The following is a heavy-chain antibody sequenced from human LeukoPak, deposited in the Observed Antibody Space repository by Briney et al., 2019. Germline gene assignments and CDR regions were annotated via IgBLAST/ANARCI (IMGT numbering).Heavy chain of an antibody. CDR1: GYTFISYY. J-gene: IGHJ5*02. V-gene: IGHV1-46*01. CDR2: INPSGDST. D-gene: IGHD6-13*01. Sequence: GASVKVSCKASGYTFISYYIHWVRQAPGQGLEWMGIINPSGDSTSYAQKFQGRVTMTRDTSTSTVYMELRSLRSDDTAVYYCARDYSSSWPNFDPWGQGTLVTVSS. CDR3: ARDYSSSWPNFDP.